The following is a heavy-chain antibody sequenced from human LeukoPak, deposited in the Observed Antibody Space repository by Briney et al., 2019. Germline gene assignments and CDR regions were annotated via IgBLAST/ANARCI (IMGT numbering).Heavy chain of an antibody. CDR1: GYFISSGYW. Sequence: SDTLSLTCTVSGYFISSGYWWGWIRQPPGKGLEWIGYISYSGSIYYNPSLKSRVTVSVDTSKNQFSLRLSSVTAVDTAVYYCARKSGSGYSFDYWGQGILVTVSS. CDR3: ARKSGSGYSFDY. V-gene: IGHV4-28*05. D-gene: IGHD3-10*01. CDR2: ISYSGSI. J-gene: IGHJ4*02.